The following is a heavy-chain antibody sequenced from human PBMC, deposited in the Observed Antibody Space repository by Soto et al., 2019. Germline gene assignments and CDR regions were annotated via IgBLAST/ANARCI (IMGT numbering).Heavy chain of an antibody. D-gene: IGHD2-15*01. Sequence: QVQLQESGPGLVKPSQTLSLTCTVSGGSISSGNYYWSWIRQPQGKGLEWIGFISYSGSNYYSTSLKSRVTISVDTSKSQFSLNLSFVTAADTAVYYCATMGTPATGLYFFDYWGQGSLVTVSS. V-gene: IGHV4-30-4*01. CDR2: ISYSGSN. CDR3: ATMGTPATGLYFFDY. J-gene: IGHJ4*02. CDR1: GGSISSGNYY.